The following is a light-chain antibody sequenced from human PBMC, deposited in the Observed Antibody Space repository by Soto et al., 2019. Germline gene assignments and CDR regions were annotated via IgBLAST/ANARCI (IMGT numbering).Light chain of an antibody. V-gene: IGLV2-14*01. Sequence: QSALTQPASVSGSPGQSITISCTGTSSDVGGYNYVSWYQHHPGKAPKVMIYEVSNRPSGISNRFSGSKAGNTASLTISGLQAEDEADYYCRSYTSSSTLVFGGGTQLTVL. J-gene: IGLJ2*01. CDR2: EVS. CDR3: RSYTSSSTLV. CDR1: SSDVGGYNY.